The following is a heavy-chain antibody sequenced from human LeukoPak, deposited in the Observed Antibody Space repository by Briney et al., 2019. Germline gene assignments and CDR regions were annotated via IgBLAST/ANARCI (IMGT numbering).Heavy chain of an antibody. CDR1: GYTFTNYD. V-gene: IGHV1-18*01. CDR2: IYAYNGNT. CDR3: ARGYGYSYGLLDY. J-gene: IGHJ4*02. D-gene: IGHD5-18*01. Sequence: ASVKVSCEASGYTFTNYDISWVRQAPGQGLEWMGRIYAYNGNTKYAQKLQGRVTMATDTSTSTAYMELRSLRSDDTTVYFCARGYGYSYGLLDYWGQGTLVTVSS.